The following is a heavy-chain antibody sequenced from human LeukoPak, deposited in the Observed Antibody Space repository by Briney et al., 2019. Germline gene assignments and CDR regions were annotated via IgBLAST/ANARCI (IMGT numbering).Heavy chain of an antibody. Sequence: GGSLRLSCAASGFTFSSYEMNWVRQAPGKGLEWVSYISSSGSTIYYADSVRGRFTISRDNSKNTLYLQLNSLRADDTAVYYCATERGDFFDYWGQGTLVTVSS. CDR1: GFTFSSYE. J-gene: IGHJ4*02. CDR2: ISSSGSTI. CDR3: ATERGDFFDY. D-gene: IGHD5-24*01. V-gene: IGHV3-48*03.